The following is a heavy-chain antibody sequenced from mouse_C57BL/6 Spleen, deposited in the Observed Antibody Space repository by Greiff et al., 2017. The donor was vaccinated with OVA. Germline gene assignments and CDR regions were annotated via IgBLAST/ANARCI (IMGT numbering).Heavy chain of an antibody. Sequence: QVQLQQPGTELVKPGASVKLSCKASGYTFTSYWMHWVKQRPGQGLEWIGMIHPNSGSTNYNEKFKSKATLTVDKSSSTAYMQLSSLTSEDSAVYYCARRYYELGRVLDYWGQGTTLTVSS. CDR3: ARRYYELGRVLDY. V-gene: IGHV1-64*01. D-gene: IGHD1-1*01. CDR1: GYTFTSYW. CDR2: IHPNSGST. J-gene: IGHJ2*01.